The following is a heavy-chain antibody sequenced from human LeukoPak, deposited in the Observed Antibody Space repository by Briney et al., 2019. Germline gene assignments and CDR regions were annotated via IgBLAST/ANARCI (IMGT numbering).Heavy chain of an antibody. Sequence: GGSLRLSCAASGFTFSSYSMNWVRQAPGKGLEWVSSISSSSSYINYADSVKGRFTISRDNAKNSLYLQMNSLRAQDTAVYYCARWGDYDDYMSYWGQGTLVTVSS. D-gene: IGHD4-17*01. V-gene: IGHV3-21*01. CDR3: ARWGDYDDYMSY. J-gene: IGHJ4*02. CDR2: ISSSSSYI. CDR1: GFTFSSYS.